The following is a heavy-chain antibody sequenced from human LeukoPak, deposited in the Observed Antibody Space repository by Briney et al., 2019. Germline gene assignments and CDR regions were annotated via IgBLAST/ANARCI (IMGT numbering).Heavy chain of an antibody. V-gene: IGHV1-24*01. Sequence: ASVKVSCKASGYTFINYYMHWVRQAPEKGLEWMGGFDPEGGETVYAQKFQGRLTMTEDTSTDTAYMELSSLRSEDTAVYYCATGTTDYFDSSGYSNDAFDTWGQGTMVTVSS. D-gene: IGHD3-22*01. CDR2: FDPEGGET. CDR1: GYTFINYY. J-gene: IGHJ3*02. CDR3: ATGTTDYFDSSGYSNDAFDT.